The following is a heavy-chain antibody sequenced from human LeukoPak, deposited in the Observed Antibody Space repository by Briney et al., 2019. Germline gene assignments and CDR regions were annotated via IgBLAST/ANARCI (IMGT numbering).Heavy chain of an antibody. CDR3: ARGRYCSGGSCYSWYYYYYMDV. CDR2: IIPIFGTA. V-gene: IGHV1-69*13. J-gene: IGHJ6*03. D-gene: IGHD2-15*01. CDR1: GGTFSSYA. Sequence: GASVKVSCKASGGTFSSYAVSWVRQAPGQGLEWMGGIIPIFGTANYAQKFQGRVTITADESTSTAYMELSSLRSEDTAVYYCARGRYCSGGSCYSWYYYYYMDVWGKGTTVTVSS.